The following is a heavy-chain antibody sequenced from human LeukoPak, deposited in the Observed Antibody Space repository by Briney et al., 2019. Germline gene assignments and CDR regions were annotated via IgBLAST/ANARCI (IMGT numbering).Heavy chain of an antibody. CDR1: GFTFSSYA. Sequence: GGSLRLSCAASGFTFSSYAMHWVRQAPGKGLEWVAVISYDGSNKYYADSVKGRFTISRDNSKNTLYLQMNSLRAEDTAVYYCVKDRQPDSRYNFDYWGQGTLVTVSS. D-gene: IGHD5-12*01. CDR3: VKDRQPDSRYNFDY. CDR2: ISYDGSNK. J-gene: IGHJ4*02. V-gene: IGHV3-30*04.